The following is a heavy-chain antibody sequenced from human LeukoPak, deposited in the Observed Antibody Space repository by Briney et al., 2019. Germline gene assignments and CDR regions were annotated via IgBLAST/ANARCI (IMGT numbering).Heavy chain of an antibody. CDR1: GFTFDDYA. D-gene: IGHD1-26*01. J-gene: IGHJ6*03. Sequence: PGGSLRLSCAASGFTFDDYAMHWVRQAPGKGLEWVSGITWNSDNIEYADSVKGRFTISRDNAKNSLYLQMNSLRAEDTAVYYCARDTPWLGSNYYYMDVWGKGTTVTVSS. CDR2: ITWNSDNI. V-gene: IGHV3-9*01. CDR3: ARDTPWLGSNYYYMDV.